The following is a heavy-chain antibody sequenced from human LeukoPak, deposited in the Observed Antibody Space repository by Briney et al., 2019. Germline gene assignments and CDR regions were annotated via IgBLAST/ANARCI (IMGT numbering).Heavy chain of an antibody. CDR1: GGTFSSYA. J-gene: IGHJ4*02. CDR3: ARGDQYYYGSGSSPFDY. CDR2: ISAYNGNT. V-gene: IGHV1-18*01. D-gene: IGHD3-10*01. Sequence: GASVKVSCEASGGTFSSYAISWVRQAPGQGLEWMGWISAYNGNTNYAQKLQGRVTMTTDTSTSTAYMELRSLRSDDTAVYYCARGDQYYYGSGSSPFDYWGQGTLVTVSS.